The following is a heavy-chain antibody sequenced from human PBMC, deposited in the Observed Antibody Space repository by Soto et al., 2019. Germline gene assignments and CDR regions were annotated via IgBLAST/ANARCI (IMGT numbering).Heavy chain of an antibody. V-gene: IGHV4-39*01. D-gene: IGHD6-13*01. CDR1: GGSISSSSYY. CDR2: IYYSGST. CDR3: ASSSSWYLIDY. Sequence: PSETLSLTCTVSGGSISSSSYYWGWIRQPPGKGLEWIGSIYYSGSTYYNPSLKSRVTISVDTSKNQFSPKLSSVTAADTAVYHCASSSSWYLIDYWGQGTLVTVSS. J-gene: IGHJ4*02.